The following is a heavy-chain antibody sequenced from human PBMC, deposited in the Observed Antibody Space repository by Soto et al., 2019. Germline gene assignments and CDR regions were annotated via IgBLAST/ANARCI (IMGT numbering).Heavy chain of an antibody. CDR1: GYTFTSYY. D-gene: IGHD6-19*01. CDR3: ARGPAVAGYYYYGMDV. CDR2: IIPIFGTA. J-gene: IGHJ6*02. V-gene: IGHV1-69*13. Sequence: SVKVSCKASGYTFTSYYMNWVRQAPGQGLEWMGGIIPIFGTANYAQKFQGRVTITADESSSTAYMELSSLRSEDTAVYYCARGPAVAGYYYYGMDVWG.